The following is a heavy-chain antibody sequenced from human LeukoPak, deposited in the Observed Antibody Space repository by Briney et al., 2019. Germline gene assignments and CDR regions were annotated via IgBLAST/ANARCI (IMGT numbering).Heavy chain of an antibody. CDR2: ISGDGGST. J-gene: IGHJ4*02. D-gene: IGHD2-15*01. Sequence: PGGSLRLSCAASGFTFDDYAMHWVRQAPGKGLEWVSLISGDGGSTYYADSVKGRFTISRDNSKNSLYLQMNSLRTEDTALYDCAKDNLASGEPFDHWGQGTLITVSS. V-gene: IGHV3-43*02. CDR1: GFTFDDYA. CDR3: AKDNLASGEPFDH.